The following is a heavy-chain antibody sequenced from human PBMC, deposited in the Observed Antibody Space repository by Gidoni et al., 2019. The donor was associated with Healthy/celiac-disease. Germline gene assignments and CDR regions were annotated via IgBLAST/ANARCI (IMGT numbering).Heavy chain of an antibody. D-gene: IGHD3-3*01. CDR2: IYWDDDK. V-gene: IGHV2-5*02. CDR3: AHSYDFWSPCDY. Sequence: QITLKESGPTLVKPTQTLTLTCTFSGFSLSTSGVGVGRIRQPPGKALEWLALIYWDDDKRYSPSLKSRLTVTKDTSKNQVVLKMTKMDPVDTATYYCAHSYDFWSPCDYWGQGTLVTVSS. J-gene: IGHJ4*02. CDR1: GFSLSTSGVG.